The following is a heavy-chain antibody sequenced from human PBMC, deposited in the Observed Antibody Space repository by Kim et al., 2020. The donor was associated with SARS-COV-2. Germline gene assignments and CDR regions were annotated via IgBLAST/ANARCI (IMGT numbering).Heavy chain of an antibody. CDR1: GGTFSSYA. CDR3: ARQPTAMAETNWFDP. D-gene: IGHD5-18*01. J-gene: IGHJ5*02. V-gene: IGHV1-69*13. CDR2: IIPIFGTA. Sequence: SVKVSCKASGGTFSSYAISWVRQAPGQGLEWMGGIIPIFGTANYAQKFQGRVTITADESTSTAYMELSSLRSEDTAVYYCARQPTAMAETNWFDPWGQGTLVTVSS.